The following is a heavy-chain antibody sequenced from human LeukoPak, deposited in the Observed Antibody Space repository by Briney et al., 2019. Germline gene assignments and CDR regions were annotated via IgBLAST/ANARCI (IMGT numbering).Heavy chain of an antibody. Sequence: ASVKVSCKASGYTFTSYYMRWVRQAPGQGLEWMGIINPSGGSTSYAQKFQGRVTMTRDMSTSTVYMELSSLRSEDTAVYYCARVGGGQRNWFDPWGQGTLVTVSS. CDR1: GYTFTSYY. D-gene: IGHD6-25*01. J-gene: IGHJ5*02. V-gene: IGHV1-46*01. CDR2: INPSGGST. CDR3: ARVGGGQRNWFDP.